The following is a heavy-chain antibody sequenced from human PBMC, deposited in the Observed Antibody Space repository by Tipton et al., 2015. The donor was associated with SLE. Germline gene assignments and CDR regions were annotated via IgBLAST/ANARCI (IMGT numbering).Heavy chain of an antibody. Sequence: SLRLSCVASGFTFSDHWVSWVRQAPGKGQEWVANIKHDGSERHYADSVKGRFTISRDNAKNSLYLQMNSLRAEDTAVYYCARGRPVGPFDIWGQGTMVTVSS. CDR3: ARGRPVGPFDI. D-gene: IGHD1-26*01. CDR1: GFTFSDHW. J-gene: IGHJ3*02. CDR2: IKHDGSER. V-gene: IGHV3-7*01.